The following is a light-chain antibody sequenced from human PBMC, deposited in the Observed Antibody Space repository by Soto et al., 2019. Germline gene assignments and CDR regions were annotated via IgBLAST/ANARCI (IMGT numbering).Light chain of an antibody. CDR3: SSYSSSTTHVV. Sequence: QSVLTQPASVSGSPGRSVTISCTGTSSDVGDFNYVSWYQHLPGRAPKLIIYDVTNRPPGISYRFSASKSGRTASLTISGLQAEDEADYYCSSYSSSTTHVVFGGGTKVTVL. V-gene: IGLV2-14*03. CDR1: SSDVGDFNY. CDR2: DVT. J-gene: IGLJ2*01.